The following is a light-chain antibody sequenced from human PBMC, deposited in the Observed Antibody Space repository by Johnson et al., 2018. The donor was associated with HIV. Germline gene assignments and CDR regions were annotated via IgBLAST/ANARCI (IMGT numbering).Light chain of an antibody. Sequence: QSVLTQPPSVSAAPGQRVTISCSGKSSNIGSNYVSWYRQFPGTAPKLLIYENDKRPSGIPDRFSGSKSGTSATLGNTGLQTGDEADYYCGTWDSSLSGVFGTGTKVTVL. CDR2: END. J-gene: IGLJ1*01. CDR1: SSNIGSNY. CDR3: GTWDSSLSGV. V-gene: IGLV1-51*02.